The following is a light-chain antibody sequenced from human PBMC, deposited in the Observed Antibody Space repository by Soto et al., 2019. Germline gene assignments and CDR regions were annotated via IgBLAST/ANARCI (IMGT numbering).Light chain of an antibody. V-gene: IGLV2-14*01. J-gene: IGLJ2*01. CDR3: TSYTSSSTLV. Sequence: QSVLTQPASVSGSPGQSITISCTGTSSDVGGYNFVSWYHQHPGKAPKLLIYAVTNRPSGISNRFSGSKSGNTASLTISGLQAEDEADHYCTSYTSSSTLVFGGGTKLTVL. CDR1: SSDVGGYNF. CDR2: AVT.